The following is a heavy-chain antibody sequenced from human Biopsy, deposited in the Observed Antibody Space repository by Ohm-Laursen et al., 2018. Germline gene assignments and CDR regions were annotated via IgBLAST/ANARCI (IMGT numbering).Heavy chain of an antibody. CDR3: ARVAGGYAYYYGMDV. CDR2: IYYDGIT. J-gene: IGHJ6*02. D-gene: IGHD5-12*01. V-gene: IGHV4-38-2*01. Sequence: SETLSLTCAVSGYSVNNDYYWGWIRQPPGKGLEWIGNIYYDGITSYNPSLKSRVAMSVDTSKNQFSLSLTSVTAADTAVYYCARVAGGYAYYYGMDVWGQGTTVIVSS. CDR1: GYSVNNDYY.